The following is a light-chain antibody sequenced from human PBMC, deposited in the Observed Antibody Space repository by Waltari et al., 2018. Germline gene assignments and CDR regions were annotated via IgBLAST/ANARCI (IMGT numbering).Light chain of an antibody. CDR2: DVT. CDR1: SSDVGSYDL. CDR3: SSHTSSRTRV. J-gene: IGLJ3*02. V-gene: IGLV2-14*03. Sequence: QSALTQPASVSGSPRQSIPISCTATSSDVGSYDLFSWYQQPPGKVPKLMIYDVTYRPSGISNRFSGSKSGITAFLTISGLQAEDEADYYCSSHTSSRTRVFGGGTELTVL.